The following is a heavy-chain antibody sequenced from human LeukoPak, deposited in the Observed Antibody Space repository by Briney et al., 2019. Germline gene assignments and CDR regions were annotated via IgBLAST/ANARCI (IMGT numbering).Heavy chain of an antibody. CDR1: GVSISSGGNS. CDR2: IYDTGST. CDR3: ANSGSYHYYHYGMDV. Sequence: SETLSLTCAVSGVSISSGGNSWNWLRQPPGKGLEWIGHIYDTGSTYYNPSLKSRVTISVDKSKNQFSLRLRSVTAADTAVYYCANSGSYHYYHYGMDVWGQGTTVTVSS. J-gene: IGHJ6*02. V-gene: IGHV4-30-2*01. D-gene: IGHD3-10*01.